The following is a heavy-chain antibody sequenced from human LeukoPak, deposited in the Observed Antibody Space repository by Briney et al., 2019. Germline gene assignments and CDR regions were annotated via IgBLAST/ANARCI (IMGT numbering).Heavy chain of an antibody. D-gene: IGHD3-10*01. V-gene: IGHV1-18*01. CDR1: GYTFTSYG. CDR2: ISAYDGNT. CDR3: ARANVRFGELLNWFDP. J-gene: IGHJ5*02. Sequence: GASVKDSCKASGYTFTSYGISWVRQAPGQGLEWMGWISAYDGNTNYAQKLQGRVTMTTDTSTSTAYMELRSLRSDDTAVYYCARANVRFGELLNWFDPWGQGTLVTVSS.